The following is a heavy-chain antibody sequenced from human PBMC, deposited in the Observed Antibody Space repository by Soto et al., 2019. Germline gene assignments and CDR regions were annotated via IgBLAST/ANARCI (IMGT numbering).Heavy chain of an antibody. CDR3: ARGGGRHLRPLET. D-gene: IGHD3-16*01. Sequence: QALLEQSGPEVKKPGDSVRISCWLYDSVFVTSVITWLRQAPGQGLEWMGCISANDGGTLSAMKFKDRLVMSTDTMRNMAYLQLWDVTSYVSAVYFCARGGGRHLRPLETWGHGTPVTVSS. V-gene: IGHV1-18*01. CDR1: DSVFVTSV. J-gene: IGHJ4*01. CDR2: ISANDGGT.